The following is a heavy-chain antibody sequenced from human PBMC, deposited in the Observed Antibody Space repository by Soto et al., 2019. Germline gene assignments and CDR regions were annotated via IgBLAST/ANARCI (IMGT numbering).Heavy chain of an antibody. CDR3: ARSPGYSKGWGRWRSYYHGRDV. Sequence: LRLSCTGSGFTFGDYVMTWVRQSPGKGLEWVGFIRSKSYGGTTEYAASVKGRITIARDDSKSIAYLQMNRLTSEDTGEYYCARSPGYSKGWGRWRSYYHGRDVCGRRPTGTASS. CDR2: IRSKSYGGTT. CDR1: GFTFGDYV. D-gene: IGHD6-19*01. J-gene: IGHJ6*02. V-gene: IGHV3-49*04.